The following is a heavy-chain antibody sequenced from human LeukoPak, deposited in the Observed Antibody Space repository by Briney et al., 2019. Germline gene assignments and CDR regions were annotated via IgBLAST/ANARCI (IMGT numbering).Heavy chain of an antibody. D-gene: IGHD2-2*01. V-gene: IGHV1-46*01. CDR3: ARDSRYCSSTSCCPYYFDY. CDR2: INPSGGST. CDR1: GYTFTSYY. Sequence: ASVKVSCKASGYTFTSYYMHWVRQAPGQGLEWMGIINPSGGSTSYAQKFQGRVTMTRDTSTSTVYMELSSLRSEDTAVYYCARDSRYCSSTSCCPYYFDYWGQGTLVTVSS. J-gene: IGHJ4*02.